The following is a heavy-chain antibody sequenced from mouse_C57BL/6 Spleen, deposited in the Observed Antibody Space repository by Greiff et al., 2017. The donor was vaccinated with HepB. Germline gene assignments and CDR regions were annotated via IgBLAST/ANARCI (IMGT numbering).Heavy chain of an antibody. Sequence: VQLQHPGAELVRPGSSVKLSCKASGYTFTSYWMDWVKQRPGQGLEWIGNIYPSDSENHYNQKFKDKATLTVDKSSSTAYMQLSSLTAEDSAVYYCARSHYYGSSSPFAYWGQGTLVTVSA. CDR2: IYPSDSEN. CDR3: ARSHYYGSSSPFAY. V-gene: IGHV1-61*01. CDR1: GYTFTSYW. J-gene: IGHJ3*01. D-gene: IGHD1-1*01.